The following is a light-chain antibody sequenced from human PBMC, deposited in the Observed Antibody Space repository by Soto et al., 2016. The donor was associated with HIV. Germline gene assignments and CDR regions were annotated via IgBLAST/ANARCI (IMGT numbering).Light chain of an antibody. CDR2: QDS. V-gene: IGLV3-1*01. CDR3: QAYDSSAVV. CDR1: TLGNKY. Sequence: SFDLTQPPSVSVSPGQTASITCSGDTLGNKYVSWYQQKTGQSPVLVLYQDSRRPSGMSERFSGSNSGNTATLTISGTQPLDEADYYCQAYDSSAVVFGGGTKL. J-gene: IGLJ2*01.